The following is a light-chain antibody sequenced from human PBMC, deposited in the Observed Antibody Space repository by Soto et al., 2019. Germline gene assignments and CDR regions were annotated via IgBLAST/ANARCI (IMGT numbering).Light chain of an antibody. V-gene: IGLV1-44*01. CDR3: AAWDDSLNGLL. CDR2: SDN. J-gene: IGLJ2*01. Sequence: QSVLTQPPSASGTPGQRVTISCSGSSSNIGSNTVNWYQQLPGTAPKLLIYSDNQRPSGVPDRFSVSKSGTSVSLAISGLQSDDEADYYCAAWDDSLNGLLFGGGTKVTVL. CDR1: SSNIGSNT.